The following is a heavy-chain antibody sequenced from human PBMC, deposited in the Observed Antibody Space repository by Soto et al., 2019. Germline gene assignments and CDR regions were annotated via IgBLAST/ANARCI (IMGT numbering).Heavy chain of an antibody. D-gene: IGHD3-3*01. Sequence: EVQLVESGGGLVQPGGSLKLSCAASGFTFSGSAMHWVRQASGKGLEWVGRIRSKANNYATAYGASVKGRFTISRDDSKNTAYLQMNSLKTEDTAVYYCSRQAYEFWSCKPQYYMDVWGKGTTVTVSS. CDR3: SRQAYEFWSCKPQYYMDV. CDR1: GFTFSGSA. V-gene: IGHV3-73*01. CDR2: IRSKANNYAT. J-gene: IGHJ6*03.